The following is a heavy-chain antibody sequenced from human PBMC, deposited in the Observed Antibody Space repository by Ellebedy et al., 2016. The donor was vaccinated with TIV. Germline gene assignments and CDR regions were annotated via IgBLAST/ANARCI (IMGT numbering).Heavy chain of an antibody. J-gene: IGHJ3*02. CDR2: MWYDGSNK. Sequence: GGSLRLSCAASGFTFSSYGMHWVRQAPGKGLEWVAVMWYDGSNKYYADSVKGRFTISRDNSKNTLYLQINSLRAEDTAVYYCARDAPRADYDSSDLMGAFDIWGQGTMVTVSS. CDR3: ARDAPRADYDSSDLMGAFDI. D-gene: IGHD3-22*01. CDR1: GFTFSSYG. V-gene: IGHV3-33*08.